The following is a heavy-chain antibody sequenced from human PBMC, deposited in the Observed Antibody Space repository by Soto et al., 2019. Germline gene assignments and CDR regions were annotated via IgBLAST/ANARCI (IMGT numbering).Heavy chain of an antibody. CDR3: ARLEGLATISYYFDF. CDR1: DDSINSDKYY. J-gene: IGHJ4*02. Sequence: QLQLQESGPGLVKPSETLSLTCSVSDDSINSDKYYWGWIRQPPGKGLEWIGSIYYRGNAYYNPSLQTRVTMSLDMSKSQFSLKLNSVTAADSAVYFCARLEGLATISYYFDFWGPGALVTVPS. D-gene: IGHD3-9*01. V-gene: IGHV4-39*01. CDR2: IYYRGNA.